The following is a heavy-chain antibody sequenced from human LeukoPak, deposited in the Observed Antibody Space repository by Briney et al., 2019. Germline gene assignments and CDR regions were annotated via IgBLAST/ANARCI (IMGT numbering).Heavy chain of an antibody. CDR1: GYTFTSYY. Sequence: GASVKVSCKASGYTFTSYYMHWVRQAPGQGLEWMGLINPSGGSTSYAQKFQGRVTMTRDTSTSTVYMELSSLRSEDTAVYYCARASFTSNIVGATKAGFDYWGQGTLVAVSS. V-gene: IGHV1-46*01. J-gene: IGHJ4*02. CDR2: INPSGGST. CDR3: ARASFTSNIVGATKAGFDY. D-gene: IGHD1-26*01.